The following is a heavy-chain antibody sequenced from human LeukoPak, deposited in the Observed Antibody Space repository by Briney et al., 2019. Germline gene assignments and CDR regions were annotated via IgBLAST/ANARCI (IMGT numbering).Heavy chain of an antibody. Sequence: PSETLSLTCAVYGGSFSGYYWSWIRQPPGKGLEWIGEINHGGSTNYNPSLKSRVTISVDTSKNQFSLKLSSVTAADTAVYYCARGVVPAAIYSDYYYYYMDVWGKGTTVTVSS. J-gene: IGHJ6*03. D-gene: IGHD2-2*01. CDR3: ARGVVPAAIYSDYYYYYMDV. CDR2: INHGGST. V-gene: IGHV4-34*01. CDR1: GGSFSGYY.